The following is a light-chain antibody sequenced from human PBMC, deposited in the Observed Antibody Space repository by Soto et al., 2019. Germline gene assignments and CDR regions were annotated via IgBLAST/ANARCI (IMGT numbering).Light chain of an antibody. CDR1: QSLTGN. CDR2: GAFSSPF. Sequence: IVLTQSPDVHSTPPGQRVPHRCRAIQSLTGNLAWYQQKPGQAPRHLIYGAFSSPFTRATGIPARFSGSGSGTEYTLSISSLQSEDSAVYYCLHYNIMWSFGQGTKVDIK. J-gene: IGKJ1*01. CDR3: LHYNIMWS. V-gene: IGKV3D-15*01.